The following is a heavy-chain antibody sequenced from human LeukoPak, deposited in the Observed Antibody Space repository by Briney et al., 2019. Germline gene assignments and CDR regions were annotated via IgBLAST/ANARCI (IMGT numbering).Heavy chain of an antibody. Sequence: SETLSLTCTVSGGSISSSSYYWGWIRQPPGKELEWIGSIYYSGSTYYNPSLKSRVTISVDTSKNQFSLKLSSVTAADTAVYYCARMKLGQYNWFDPWGQGTLVTVSS. CDR1: GGSISSSSYY. V-gene: IGHV4-39*01. CDR2: IYYSGST. J-gene: IGHJ5*02. CDR3: ARMKLGQYNWFDP. D-gene: IGHD1-26*01.